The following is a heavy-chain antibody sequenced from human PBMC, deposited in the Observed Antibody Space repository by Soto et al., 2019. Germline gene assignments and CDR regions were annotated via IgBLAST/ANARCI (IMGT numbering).Heavy chain of an antibody. CDR3: ARWPTVSRPTYGMDV. CDR2: IIPMFNIT. V-gene: IGHV1-69*01. CDR1: GGTFISYV. D-gene: IGHD4-4*01. Sequence: QVLLVQSGAQVKNPVSSVKVSCKASGGTFISYVYNWVRQAPGQGLEWMGGIIPMFNITNFAQKFQGRITITADESTTTAYMEQSSLRSEDTAVYYCARWPTVSRPTYGMDVWGQGTTVTVSS. J-gene: IGHJ6*02.